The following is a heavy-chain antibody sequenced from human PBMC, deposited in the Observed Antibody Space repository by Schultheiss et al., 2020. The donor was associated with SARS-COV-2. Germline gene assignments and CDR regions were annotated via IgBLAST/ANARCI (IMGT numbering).Heavy chain of an antibody. J-gene: IGHJ6*02. CDR1: GFTFSSYA. CDR2: ISGSGGNT. CDR3: ARDCSSTSCYIYYYYGMDV. V-gene: IGHV1-18*01. D-gene: IGHD2-2*02. Sequence: GESLKISCAASGFTFSSYAMSWVRQAPGKGLEWVSAISGSGGNTNYAQKLQGRVTMTTDTSTSTAYMELRSLRSDDTAVYYCARDCSSTSCYIYYYYGMDVWGQGTTVTVSS.